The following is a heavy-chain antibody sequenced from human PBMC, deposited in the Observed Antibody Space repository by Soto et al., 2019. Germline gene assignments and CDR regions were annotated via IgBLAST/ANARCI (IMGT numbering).Heavy chain of an antibody. Sequence: SETLSLTCTVSGDSITSTSYYWGWIRQPSGKGLAWIGCIHYSGRTYYNPSLRSRVTSSVDTSKNQFSLQVSSVTAADTAVYYCARRLFSSTWPSYFDYWGEGTLVTVSS. D-gene: IGHD6-13*01. CDR2: IHYSGRT. CDR3: ARRLFSSTWPSYFDY. V-gene: IGHV4-39*01. J-gene: IGHJ4*02. CDR1: GDSITSTSYY.